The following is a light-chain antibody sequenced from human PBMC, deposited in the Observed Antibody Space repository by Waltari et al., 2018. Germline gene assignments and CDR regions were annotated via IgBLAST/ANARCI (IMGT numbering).Light chain of an antibody. J-gene: IGLJ2*01. Sequence: SSELTQDPAVSVAMGQTVRITCQGDSLRSYYASWYQQRPGQAPILVIYDKNNRPSVVPDRFSGSSSHNPGSLTITGAQAEDEASYYCHSRDASGVAGSFGGGTKLTVL. CDR1: SLRSYY. CDR2: DKN. CDR3: HSRDASGVAGS. V-gene: IGLV3-19*01.